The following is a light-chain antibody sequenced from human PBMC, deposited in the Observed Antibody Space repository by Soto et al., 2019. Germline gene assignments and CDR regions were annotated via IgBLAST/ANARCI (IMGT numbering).Light chain of an antibody. J-gene: IGLJ1*01. CDR2: EVN. V-gene: IGLV2-8*01. CDR1: TSDIGGYDY. CDR3: SSHGGNSPDV. Sequence: QSALTQPPSASGSPGQSVAISCTGTTSDIGGYDYVSWYQQHPGKAPKLMIYEVNKRPSGVPDRFSGSKSGNTASLTVSGLQAEDEADYYCSSHGGNSPDVFGTGTKVTAL.